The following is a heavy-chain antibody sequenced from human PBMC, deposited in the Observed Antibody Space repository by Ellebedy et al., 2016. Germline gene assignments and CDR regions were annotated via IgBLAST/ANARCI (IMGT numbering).Heavy chain of an antibody. J-gene: IGHJ4*02. CDR1: GYTFTSYD. V-gene: IGHV1-8*01. Sequence: ASVKVSXXASGYTFTSYDINWVRQAAGQGPEWMGWMNPHSKNTGYAQKFQGRVTMTRDTSMNTAYMELSSLRSEDTAVYFCARGEDYCTGASCYDFWGQGTLVIVPS. CDR3: ARGEDYCTGASCYDF. D-gene: IGHD2-15*01. CDR2: MNPHSKNT.